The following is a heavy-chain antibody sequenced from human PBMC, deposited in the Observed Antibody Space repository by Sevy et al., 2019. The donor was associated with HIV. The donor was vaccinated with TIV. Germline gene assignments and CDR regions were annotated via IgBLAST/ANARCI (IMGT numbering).Heavy chain of an antibody. J-gene: IGHJ4*01. CDR3: TRWEGAQSIFDY. Sequence: GGSLRLSCTVSGFTFGDYCMSWVRQAPGKGLEWVAFLKSKAHGGTLDYAASVKGRFTISRDDSKNIAHLQMNNLRTEDTAIYYCTRWEGAQSIFDYWGHGALVTVSS. CDR1: GFTFGDYC. D-gene: IGHD1-26*01. CDR2: LKSKAHGGTL. V-gene: IGHV3-49*04.